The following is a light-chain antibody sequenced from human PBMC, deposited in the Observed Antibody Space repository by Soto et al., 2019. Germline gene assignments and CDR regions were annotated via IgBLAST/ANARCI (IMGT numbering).Light chain of an antibody. Sequence: QSVLTQPPSASGTPGQTIAIACSGGSSNIGSHTVNWYQQLPGTAPRLLIYSNTQRPSGVPDRFSGSKSGTSATLASSGLQSEYEGDYYCAAWDDSLNGVVFGGGTKLTAL. J-gene: IGLJ2*01. CDR1: SSNIGSHT. CDR2: SNT. CDR3: AAWDDSLNGVV. V-gene: IGLV1-44*01.